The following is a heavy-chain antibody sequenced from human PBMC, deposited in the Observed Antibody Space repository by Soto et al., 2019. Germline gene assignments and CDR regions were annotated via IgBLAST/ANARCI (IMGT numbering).Heavy chain of an antibody. V-gene: IGHV4-4*03. J-gene: IGHJ6*02. CDR1: GGSISSSNW. D-gene: IGHD2-2*01. CDR3: ASLCSSTSCSNYYYYYGMDV. Sequence: LRRTLSLTCAVSGGSISSSNWWSWVRQPPGKGLEWIGEIYHSGSTNYNPSLKSRVTISVDKSKNQFSLKLSSVTAADTAVYYCASLCSSTSCSNYYYYYGMDVWGQGTTVTVSS. CDR2: IYHSGST.